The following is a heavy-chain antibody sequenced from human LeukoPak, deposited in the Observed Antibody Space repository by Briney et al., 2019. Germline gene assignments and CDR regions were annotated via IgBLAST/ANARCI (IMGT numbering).Heavy chain of an antibody. J-gene: IGHJ4*02. V-gene: IGHV4-4*07. CDR2: MYSSGS. CDR1: GGSISSYY. D-gene: IGHD3-10*01. CDR3: ARVTGGLLWFGELNYFDY. Sequence: SETLSLTCTVSGGSISSYYLSWIRQTAGKGLEWIGRMYSSGSNYNPSLKSRVTMSIDTSTNQLSLKLSSVTAADTAVYYCARVTGGLLWFGELNYFDYWGQGTLVTVSS.